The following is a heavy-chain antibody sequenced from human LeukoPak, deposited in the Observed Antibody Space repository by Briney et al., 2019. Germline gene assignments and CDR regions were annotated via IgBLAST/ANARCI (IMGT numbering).Heavy chain of an antibody. Sequence: ASVKVSCKASGYTFTSYGISWVRQAPGQGLEWMGWISAYNGNTNYAQKLQGRVTMTTDTSTSTAYIELRSLRSDDTAVYYCARDHYYDILTGYYPPLYYGMDVWGKGTTVTVSS. CDR2: ISAYNGNT. V-gene: IGHV1-18*04. CDR1: GYTFTSYG. J-gene: IGHJ6*04. CDR3: ARDHYYDILTGYYPPLYYGMDV. D-gene: IGHD3-9*01.